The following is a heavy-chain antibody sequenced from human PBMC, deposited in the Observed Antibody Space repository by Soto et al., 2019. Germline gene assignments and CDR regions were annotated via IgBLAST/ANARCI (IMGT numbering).Heavy chain of an antibody. CDR2: ISSTSSII. J-gene: IGHJ4*02. V-gene: IGHV3-48*03. CDR3: AGLGIAARRTFDY. CDR1: AFTFSSYE. Sequence: EVQLVESGGGLLQPGGSLRLSCAASAFTFSSYEMSWFRQAPGKGLEWVSYISSTSSIIYYADSVKGRFTISRDNAKNSLYLQMNSLRVEDTAVYYCAGLGIAARRTFDYWGQGTLITVSS. D-gene: IGHD6-6*01.